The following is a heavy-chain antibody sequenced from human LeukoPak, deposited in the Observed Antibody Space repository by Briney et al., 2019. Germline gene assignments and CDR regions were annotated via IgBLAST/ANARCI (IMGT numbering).Heavy chain of an antibody. Sequence: PGGSPRLSCADSGFTFSSHYMSWVRQAPGRGLEWVGNINPDGSETYYVYSMKGRFTISRDNAKDSVYLQMNTLRVEDTAVYNCLGSADRGWGQGTLVTVSS. V-gene: IGHV3-7*01. D-gene: IGHD6-25*01. CDR2: INPDGSET. J-gene: IGHJ4*02. CDR1: GFTFSSHY. CDR3: LGSADRG.